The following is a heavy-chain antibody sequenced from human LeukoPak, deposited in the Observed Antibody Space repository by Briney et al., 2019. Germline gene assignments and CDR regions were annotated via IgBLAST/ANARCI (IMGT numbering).Heavy chain of an antibody. CDR2: IYYSGST. D-gene: IGHD1-26*01. J-gene: IGHJ4*02. CDR3: ARGTTQSSGSYPY. Sequence: SETLSLTCTVSGGSISSSSYYWGWIRQPPGKGLEWIGNIYYSGSTYYNPSLESRVTISVDTSKNQFSLQLNSVTPEDTAVYYCARGTTQSSGSYPYWGQGTLVTVSS. V-gene: IGHV4-39*01. CDR1: GGSISSSSYY.